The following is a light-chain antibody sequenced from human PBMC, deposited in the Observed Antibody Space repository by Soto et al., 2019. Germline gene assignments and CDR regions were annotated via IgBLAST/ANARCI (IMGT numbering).Light chain of an antibody. CDR3: QTWGTGIRV. Sequence: QPVLTQSPSASASLGASVKLTCTLSSGHSSYAIAWHQQQPEKGPRYLMKLNSDGSHSKGDGIPDRFSGCSSGAERYLTISSLQSEDEADYYCQTWGTGIRVFGGGTKLTVL. CDR1: SGHSSYA. V-gene: IGLV4-69*01. J-gene: IGLJ3*02. CDR2: LNSDGSH.